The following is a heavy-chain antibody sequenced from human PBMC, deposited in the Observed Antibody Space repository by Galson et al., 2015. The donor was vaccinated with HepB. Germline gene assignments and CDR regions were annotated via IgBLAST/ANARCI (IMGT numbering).Heavy chain of an antibody. V-gene: IGHV3-23*01. Sequence: SLRLSCAASGFTFSSYAMRWVRQAPGKGLEWVSAISGSGGSTYYADSVKGRFTISRDNSKNTLYLQMNSLRAEDTAVYYCAKAVRPSNPAFDIWGQGTMVTVSS. CDR3: AKAVRPSNPAFDI. CDR2: ISGSGGST. CDR1: GFTFSSYA. D-gene: IGHD1-14*01. J-gene: IGHJ3*02.